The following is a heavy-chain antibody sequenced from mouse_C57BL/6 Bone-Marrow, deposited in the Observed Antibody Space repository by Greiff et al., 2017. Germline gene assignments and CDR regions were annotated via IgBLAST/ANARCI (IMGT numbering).Heavy chain of an antibody. D-gene: IGHD2-1*01. CDR2: IYPRDGST. J-gene: IGHJ3*01. V-gene: IGHV1-85*01. Sequence: VKLQESGPELVKPGASVKLSCKASGYTFTSYDINWVKQRPGQGLEWIGWIYPRDGSTKYNEKFKGKATLTADKSSSTAYMQLSSLTSEDSAVYFCARGDGNYRFAYWGQGTLVTVSA. CDR1: GYTFTSYD. CDR3: ARGDGNYRFAY.